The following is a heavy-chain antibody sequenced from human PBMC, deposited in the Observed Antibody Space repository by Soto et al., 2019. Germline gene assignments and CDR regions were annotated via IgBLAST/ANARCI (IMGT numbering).Heavy chain of an antibody. D-gene: IGHD3-10*01. J-gene: IGHJ4*02. CDR1: GFTFTTYS. CDR2: ISTSSSTI. CDR3: VRGQFRPDC. Sequence: EVQLVESGGGLVQPGGSLRLSCEASGFTFTTYSMNWVRQAPGKGLEWISYISTSSSTIYYADSVKGRFTISRDNAKNSVYLQMNSLRAEDTAVYYYVRGQFRPDCWGQGTLVTVSS. V-gene: IGHV3-48*01.